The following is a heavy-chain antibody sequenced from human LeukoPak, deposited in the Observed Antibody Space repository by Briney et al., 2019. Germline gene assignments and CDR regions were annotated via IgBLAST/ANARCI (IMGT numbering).Heavy chain of an antibody. CDR1: GGSITNYY. D-gene: IGHD6-13*01. J-gene: IGHJ4*02. CDR3: AREEYSSDWYGHDS. Sequence: SETLSLTCTVSGGSITNYYWTWIRQPPGKGLEWIGYIHYSGSTNYNPSLKSRVAISVDTSKNQFSLRLTSVTAADTAFYYCAREEYSSDWYGHDSWGQGTLVTVSS. CDR2: IHYSGST. V-gene: IGHV4-59*12.